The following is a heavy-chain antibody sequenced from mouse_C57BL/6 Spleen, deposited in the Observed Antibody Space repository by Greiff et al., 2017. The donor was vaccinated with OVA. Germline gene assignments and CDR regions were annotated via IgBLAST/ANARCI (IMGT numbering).Heavy chain of an antibody. Sequence: EVQLVESEGGLVQPGSSMKLSCTASGFTFSDYYMAWVRQVPEKGLEWVANINYDGSSTYYLDSLKSRFIISRDNAKNILYLQMSSLKSEDTATYYCAREGGDGSWFAYWGQGTLVTVSA. V-gene: IGHV5-16*01. CDR2: INYDGSST. CDR3: AREGGDGSWFAY. J-gene: IGHJ3*01. D-gene: IGHD1-1*01. CDR1: GFTFSDYY.